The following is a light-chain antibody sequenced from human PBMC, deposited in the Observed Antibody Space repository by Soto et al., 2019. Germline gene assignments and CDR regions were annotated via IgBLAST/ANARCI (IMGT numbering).Light chain of an antibody. V-gene: IGKV3-20*01. CDR2: GAS. CDR1: QYVSNK. J-gene: IGKJ5*01. Sequence: EIVITQSPATLSVSPGETATLSCRASQYVSNKVAWYQQKPGQAPRLLIYGASSRATGIPDRFSGSGSGTDFTLTISRLEPEDFAVHYCQQYGSSPITFGQGTRLEIK. CDR3: QQYGSSPIT.